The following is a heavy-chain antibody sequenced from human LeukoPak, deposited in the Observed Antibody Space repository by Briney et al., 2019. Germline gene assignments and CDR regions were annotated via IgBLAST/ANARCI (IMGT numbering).Heavy chain of an antibody. V-gene: IGHV4-59*08. CDR3: ARAFGVVDYFDY. CDR2: IYYSGST. J-gene: IGHJ4*02. Sequence: SETLSLTCTVSGGSISSYYWSWIRQPPGKGLEWIGYIYYSGSTNYNPSLKSRVTISVDTSKNQFSLKLSSVTAADTAVYYCARAFGVVDYFDYWGQGTLVTVSA. CDR1: GGSISSYY. D-gene: IGHD3-3*01.